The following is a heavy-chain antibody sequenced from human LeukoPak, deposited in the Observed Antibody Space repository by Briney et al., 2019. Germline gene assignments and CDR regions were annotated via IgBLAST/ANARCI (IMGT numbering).Heavy chain of an antibody. V-gene: IGHV3-64*01. J-gene: IGHJ4*02. D-gene: IGHD4-11*01. CDR1: GFTFSIFA. CDR3: VRWGYYSNYDY. CDR2: ISNNGGGT. Sequence: PGGSLRLSCAASGFTFSIFAMHWVRQAPGRGLEYVSGISNNGGGTSYANSVKGRFTISRDNSKNTLFLQMGSLKPEDMAVYYCVRWGYYSNYDYWGQGTLVTVSS.